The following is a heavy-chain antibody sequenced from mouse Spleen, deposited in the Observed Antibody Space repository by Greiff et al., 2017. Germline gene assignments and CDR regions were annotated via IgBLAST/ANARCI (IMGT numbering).Heavy chain of an antibody. J-gene: IGHJ4*01. CDR3: ARNYGSSYDAMDY. CDR1: GFTFSSYA. Sequence: EVKLVESGGGLVKPGGSLKLSCAASGFTFSSYAMSWVRQTPEKRLEWVASISSGGSTYYPDSVKGRFTISRDNARNILYLQMSSLRSEDTAMYYCARNYGSSYDAMDYWGQGTSVTVSS. D-gene: IGHD1-1*01. V-gene: IGHV5-6-5*01. CDR2: ISSGGST.